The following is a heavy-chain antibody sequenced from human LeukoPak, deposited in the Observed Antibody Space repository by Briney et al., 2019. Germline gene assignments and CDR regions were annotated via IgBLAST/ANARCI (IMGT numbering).Heavy chain of an antibody. CDR1: GLTFSSYS. J-gene: IGHJ4*02. Sequence: PGGSLRLSCAASGLTFSSYSMNWVRQAPGKGLEWVSHISPSGDSTYYADSVKGRFTISRDSSKNTLSLQMNSLRAEDTAVYYCAKIPKGGYFDSWGQGTLVTVSS. D-gene: IGHD2-2*01. CDR3: AKIPKGGYFDS. CDR2: ISPSGDST. V-gene: IGHV3-23*01.